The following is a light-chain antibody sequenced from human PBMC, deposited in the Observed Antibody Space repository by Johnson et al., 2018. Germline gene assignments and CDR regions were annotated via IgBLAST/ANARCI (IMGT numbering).Light chain of an antibody. CDR3: GTWDSSLSAGNV. V-gene: IGLV1-51*02. CDR2: ENN. CDR1: SSNIGNNY. Sequence: QSVLTQPPSVSAAPGQKVTISCSGSSSNIGNNYVSWYQQLPGTAPKLLIYENNKRPSGIPDPFSGSKSCTSATLGITGLQTGDEADYYCGTWDSSLSAGNVFGTGTKVTVL. J-gene: IGLJ1*01.